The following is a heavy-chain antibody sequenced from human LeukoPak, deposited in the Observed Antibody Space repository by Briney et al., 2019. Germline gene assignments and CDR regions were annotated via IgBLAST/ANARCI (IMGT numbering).Heavy chain of an antibody. Sequence: GGSLRLSCAASGFTFSSYGMYWVRQAPGKGLEWVAFTRYDGSNKYYADSVKGRFTISRDNSKNTLYLKMNSLRAEDTAAYYCAKRSPYGDPASAYFDYWGQGTLVTVSS. CDR3: AKRSPYGDPASAYFDY. J-gene: IGHJ4*02. CDR1: GFTFSSYG. V-gene: IGHV3-30*02. D-gene: IGHD4-17*01. CDR2: TRYDGSNK.